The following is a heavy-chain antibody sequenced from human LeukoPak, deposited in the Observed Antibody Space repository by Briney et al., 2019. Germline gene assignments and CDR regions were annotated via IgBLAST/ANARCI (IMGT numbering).Heavy chain of an antibody. V-gene: IGHV3-23*01. J-gene: IGHJ4*02. D-gene: IGHD3-22*01. CDR1: GFTFTDYA. Sequence: GGSLRLSCAASGFTFTDYAMSWVRQAPEKGLEWISTISDNGGETYYADSVKGRFTISRDNSKNTLYLQMNSLRAEDTAVYYCARDYYDSSGLDYWGQGTLVTVSS. CDR3: ARDYYDSSGLDY. CDR2: ISDNGGET.